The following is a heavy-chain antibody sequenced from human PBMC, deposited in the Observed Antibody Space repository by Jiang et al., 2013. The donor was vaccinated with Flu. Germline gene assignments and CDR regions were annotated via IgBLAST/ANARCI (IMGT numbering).Heavy chain of an antibody. V-gene: IGHV6-1*01. D-gene: IGHD3-3*01. CDR1: GDSVSSNSAA. CDR2: TYYRSKWYN. CDR3: VRLESASYLDY. J-gene: IGHJ4*02. Sequence: QTLSLTCDISGDSVSSNSAAWIWIRQSPSRGLEWLGRTYYRSKWYNDYAISVKSRITIIPDTSKNQVSLHLNSVAPEDTAVYYCVRLESASYLDYWGKGILVTVS.